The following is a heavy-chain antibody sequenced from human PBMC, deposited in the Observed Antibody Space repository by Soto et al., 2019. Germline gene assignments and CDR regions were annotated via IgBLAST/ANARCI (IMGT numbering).Heavy chain of an antibody. D-gene: IGHD2-8*01. CDR1: GFTFSSYG. J-gene: IGHJ4*02. CDR3: AKEYAFREGRFDY. Sequence: QVQLVESGGGVVQPGRSLRLSCAASGFTFSSYGMHWVRQAPGKGLEWVAVISYDGSNKYYADSVKGRFTISRDNSKNTLYLQMNSLRAEDTAVYYCAKEYAFREGRFDYWGQGTLVTVSS. CDR2: ISYDGSNK. V-gene: IGHV3-30*18.